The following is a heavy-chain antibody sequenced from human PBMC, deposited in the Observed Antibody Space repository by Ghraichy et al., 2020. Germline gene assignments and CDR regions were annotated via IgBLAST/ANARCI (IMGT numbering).Heavy chain of an antibody. CDR3: ARVLYHRTKVVAATRVYGMDV. J-gene: IGHJ6*02. CDR1: GFTFSSYG. Sequence: GGSLRLSCAASGFTFSSYGMHWVRQAPGKGLEWVAVIWYDGSNKYYADSVKGRFTISRDNSKNTLYLQMNSLRAEDTAVYYCARVLYHRTKVVAATRVYGMDVWGQGTTVTVSS. CDR2: IWYDGSNK. D-gene: IGHD2-15*01. V-gene: IGHV3-33*01.